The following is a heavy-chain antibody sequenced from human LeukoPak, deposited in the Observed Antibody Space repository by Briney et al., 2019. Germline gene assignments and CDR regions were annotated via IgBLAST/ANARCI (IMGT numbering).Heavy chain of an antibody. Sequence: SVKVSCKASGGTFSSYTISWVRQAPGQGLEWMGRIIPILGIANYAQKFQGRVTSTADKSTSTAYMELSSLRSEDTAVYYCASSPYCGGDCYSYWGQGTLVTVSS. CDR3: ASSPYCGGDCYSY. CDR1: GGTFSSYT. CDR2: IIPILGIA. V-gene: IGHV1-69*02. D-gene: IGHD2-21*01. J-gene: IGHJ4*02.